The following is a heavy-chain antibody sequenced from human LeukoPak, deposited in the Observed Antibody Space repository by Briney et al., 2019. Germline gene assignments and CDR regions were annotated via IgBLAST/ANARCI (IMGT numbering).Heavy chain of an antibody. J-gene: IGHJ3*02. CDR2: MNPNSGNT. V-gene: IGHV1-8*03. D-gene: IGHD4-17*01. Sequence: GSVKVSCKASGYTFTGYYMHWVRQAPGQGLEWMGWMNPNSGNTGYAQKFQGRVTITRNTSISTAYMELSSLRSEDTAVYYCARGAGDYVYDAFDIWGQGTMVTVSS. CDR1: GYTFTGYY. CDR3: ARGAGDYVYDAFDI.